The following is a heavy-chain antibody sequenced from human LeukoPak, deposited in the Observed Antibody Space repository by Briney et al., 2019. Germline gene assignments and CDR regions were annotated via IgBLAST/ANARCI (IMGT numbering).Heavy chain of an antibody. Sequence: SETLSLTCTVSGGSISSYYWSWIRQPAGKGLEWIGRIYTSGSTNYNPSLKSRVTMSVDTSKNQFSLKLSSVTAEDTAVYYCARMESIAAVKSFDYWGQGTLVTVSS. CDR1: GGSISSYY. D-gene: IGHD6-13*01. J-gene: IGHJ4*02. V-gene: IGHV4-4*07. CDR3: ARMESIAAVKSFDY. CDR2: IYTSGST.